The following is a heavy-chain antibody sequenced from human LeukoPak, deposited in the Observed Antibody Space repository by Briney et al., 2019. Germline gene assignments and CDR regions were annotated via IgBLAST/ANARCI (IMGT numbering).Heavy chain of an antibody. J-gene: IGHJ4*02. CDR1: GYSFTSYW. V-gene: IGHV5-51*01. CDR3: ARHVPLYYYDSSGYNYFDY. D-gene: IGHD3-22*01. Sequence: GESLKISCKGPGYSFTSYWIGWVRQMPGKGLEWMGIIYPGDSDTRYSPSFQGQVTISADKSISTAYLQWSSLKASDTAMYYCARHVPLYYYDSSGYNYFDYWAREPWSPSPQ. CDR2: IYPGDSDT.